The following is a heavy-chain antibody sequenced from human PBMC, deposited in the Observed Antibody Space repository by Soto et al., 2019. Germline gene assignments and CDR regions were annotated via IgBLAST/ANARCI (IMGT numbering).Heavy chain of an antibody. J-gene: IGHJ4*02. Sequence: SVKVSCKASGGTFSSYAIIWVRQAPGQGLEWMGGIIPIFGTANYAQKLQGRVTMTTDTSTSTAYMELRSLRSDDTAVYYCTVVAAQKYYFDYWGQGTLVTVSS. CDR3: TVVAAQKYYFDY. D-gene: IGHD2-15*01. CDR1: GGTFSSYA. CDR2: IIPIFGTA. V-gene: IGHV1-69*05.